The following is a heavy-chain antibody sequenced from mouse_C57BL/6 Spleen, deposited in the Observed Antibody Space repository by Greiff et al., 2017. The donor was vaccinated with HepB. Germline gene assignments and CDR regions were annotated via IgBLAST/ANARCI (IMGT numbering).Heavy chain of an antibody. D-gene: IGHD2-2*01. Sequence: EVKLMESGPGLVKPSQSLSLTCSVTGYSITSGYYWNWIRQFPGNKLEWMGYISYDGSNNYNPSLKNRISITRDTSKNQFFLKLNSVTTEDTATYYCAHGYDGGYYFDYWGQGTTLTVSS. CDR1: GYSITSGYY. CDR3: AHGYDGGYYFDY. J-gene: IGHJ2*01. CDR2: ISYDGSN. V-gene: IGHV3-6*01.